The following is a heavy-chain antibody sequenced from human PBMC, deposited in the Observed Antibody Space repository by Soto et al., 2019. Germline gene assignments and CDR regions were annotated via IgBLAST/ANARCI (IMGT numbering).Heavy chain of an antibody. J-gene: IGHJ6*03. D-gene: IGHD3-3*01. CDR1: GYTFTSYD. Sequence: GASVKVSCKASGYTFTSYDINWVRQATGQGLEWMGWMNPNSGNTGYAQKFQGRVTMTRNTSISTAYMELSSLRSEDTAVYYCARAGSPEMYYDFWSGYYTSGYYYYMAVWGKGTTVTVSS. CDR3: ARAGSPEMYYDFWSGYYTSGYYYYMAV. CDR2: MNPNSGNT. V-gene: IGHV1-8*01.